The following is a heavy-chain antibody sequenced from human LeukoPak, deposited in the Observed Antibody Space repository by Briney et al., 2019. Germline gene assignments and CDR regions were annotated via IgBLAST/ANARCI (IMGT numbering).Heavy chain of an antibody. CDR3: ARRTIANWGSYWFDP. CDR2: VYHSGST. V-gene: IGHV4-59*08. CDR1: AGSISSYY. D-gene: IGHD7-27*01. J-gene: IGHJ5*02. Sequence: SETLSLTCTVSAGSISSYYWSWIRQPPGKGLEWIGYVYHSGSTNYNPSLKSRVTISLDASKNQFSLKLSSVTAADTAVYYCARRTIANWGSYWFDPWGQGTLVTVSS.